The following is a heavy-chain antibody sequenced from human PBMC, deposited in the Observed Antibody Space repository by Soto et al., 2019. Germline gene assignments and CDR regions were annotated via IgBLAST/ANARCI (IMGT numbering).Heavy chain of an antibody. CDR2: IIPIFGTA. V-gene: IGHV1-69*06. CDR1: GGTFSSYA. J-gene: IGHJ4*02. D-gene: IGHD6-19*01. Sequence: SVKVSCKASGGTFSSYAISWVRQAPGQGLEWMGGIIPIFGTANYAQKFQGRVTITADKSTSTAYMELSSLRSEDTAVYYCARKYSSGWYGGIFDYWGQGTLVTVSS. CDR3: ARKYSSGWYGGIFDY.